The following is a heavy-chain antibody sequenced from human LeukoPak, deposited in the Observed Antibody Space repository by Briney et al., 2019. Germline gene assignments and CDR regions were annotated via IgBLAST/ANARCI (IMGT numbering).Heavy chain of an antibody. CDR2: INPNSGGT. CDR1: GYTFTGYY. D-gene: IGHD3-10*01. J-gene: IGHJ5*02. Sequence: ASVKVSCKASGYTFTGYYMHWVRQAPGQGLEWMGWINPNSGGTNYAQRFQGRVTMTRDTSISTAYMELSRLRSDDTAVYYCARDPHYYGSGSYDYQNWFDPWGQGTLATVSS. CDR3: ARDPHYYGSGSYDYQNWFDP. V-gene: IGHV1-2*02.